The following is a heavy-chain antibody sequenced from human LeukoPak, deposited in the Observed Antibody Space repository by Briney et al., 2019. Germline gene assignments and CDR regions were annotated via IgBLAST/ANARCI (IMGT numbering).Heavy chain of an antibody. CDR3: ARELQGSGFDP. D-gene: IGHD6-19*01. Sequence: GGSLRLSCAASGFTLSSYEMNWVRQAPGKGLEWVSYINSDSSRMDYADFVKGRFTISRDNARNSLYLQMNSLTGEDTAVYYCARELQGSGFDPWGQGTLVTASS. J-gene: IGHJ5*02. CDR2: INSDSSRM. V-gene: IGHV3-48*03. CDR1: GFTLSSYE.